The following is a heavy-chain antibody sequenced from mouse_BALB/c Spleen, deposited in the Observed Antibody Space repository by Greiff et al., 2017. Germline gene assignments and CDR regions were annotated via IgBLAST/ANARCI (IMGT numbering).Heavy chain of an antibody. Sequence: EVQRVESGGGLVKPGGSLKLSCAASGFTFSDYYMYWVRQTPEKRLEWVATISDGGSYTYYPDSVKGRFTISRDNAKNNLYLQMSSLKSEDTAMYYCARGITTATRWFAYWGQGTLVTVSA. CDR3: ARGITTATRWFAY. CDR2: ISDGGSYT. D-gene: IGHD1-2*01. V-gene: IGHV5-4*02. CDR1: GFTFSDYY. J-gene: IGHJ3*01.